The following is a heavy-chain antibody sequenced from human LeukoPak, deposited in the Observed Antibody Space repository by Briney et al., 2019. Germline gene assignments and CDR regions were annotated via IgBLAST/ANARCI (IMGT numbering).Heavy chain of an antibody. CDR3: ARWYSSGWYHWFDP. CDR2: IYYSGST. CDR1: GGSISSGGYY. V-gene: IGHV4-31*03. J-gene: IGHJ5*02. D-gene: IGHD6-19*01. Sequence: PSETLSLTCTVSGGSISSGGYYWSWIRQHPGKGLEWIGYIYYSGSTYYNPSLKSRVTISVDTSKNQFSLKLSSVTAADTAVYCCARWYSSGWYHWFDPWGQGTLVTVSS.